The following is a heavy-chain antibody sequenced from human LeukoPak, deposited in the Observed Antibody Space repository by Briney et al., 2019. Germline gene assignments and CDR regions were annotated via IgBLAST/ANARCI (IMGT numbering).Heavy chain of an antibody. D-gene: IGHD1-26*01. CDR1: GYTFTGYY. V-gene: IGHV1-2*02. CDR2: INPNSGGT. CDR3: ARSSSGSYRFDY. Sequence: ASVKVSCKASGYTFTGYYMHWVRQAPGQGLEWMGWINPNSGGTNYAQKFQGRVTMTRDTSISTAYMELSRLRSGDTAVYYCARSSSGSYRFDYWGQGTLVTVSS. J-gene: IGHJ4*02.